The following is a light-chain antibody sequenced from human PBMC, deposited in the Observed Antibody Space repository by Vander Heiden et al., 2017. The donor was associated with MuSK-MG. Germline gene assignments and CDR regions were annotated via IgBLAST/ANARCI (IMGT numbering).Light chain of an antibody. CDR3: QQHYSPPWT. V-gene: IGKV1-39*01. CDR1: QTVNKY. J-gene: IGKJ1*01. Sequence: DIQMTQSPSSLSASVGDRVIITCRASQTVNKYLNWYQQKPGKAPKLLIYSASTLQSGVPSRFIGGGSGTDFTLTITLQPEDFATYYCQQHYSPPWTFGQWTNVEIK. CDR2: SAS.